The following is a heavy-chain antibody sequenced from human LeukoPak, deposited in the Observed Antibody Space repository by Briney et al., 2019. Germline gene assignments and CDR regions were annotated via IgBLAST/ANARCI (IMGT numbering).Heavy chain of an antibody. V-gene: IGHV3-7*01. CDR2: IKEDRTAD. J-gene: IGHJ4*02. D-gene: IGHD4-23*01. Sequence: GGSLRLSCAASGFSFSRYGMKWVRQAPGKGLEWVAHIKEDRTADYYVDSVKGRFTISKDDGKNSQHLQMNSLRVEDTAVYYCARGGWELDYWGQGTLVTVSS. CDR3: ARGGWELDY. CDR1: GFSFSRYG.